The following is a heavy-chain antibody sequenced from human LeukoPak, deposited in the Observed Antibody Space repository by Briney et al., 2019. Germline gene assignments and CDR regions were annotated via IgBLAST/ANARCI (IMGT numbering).Heavy chain of an antibody. CDR1: DHSISTNSYY. D-gene: IGHD2-21*01. CDR2: LHFSGTP. Sequence: AETLTLTCTVSDHSISTNSYYWSWIRQPPGKGLECIGTLHFSGTPYYSPSLNSRISISVDTSKKQFSLKLRSVTATDTAVYYCTRGGDPYKVGNFWGQGTLVTVSS. J-gene: IGHJ4*02. CDR3: TRGGDPYKVGNF. V-gene: IGHV4-39*01.